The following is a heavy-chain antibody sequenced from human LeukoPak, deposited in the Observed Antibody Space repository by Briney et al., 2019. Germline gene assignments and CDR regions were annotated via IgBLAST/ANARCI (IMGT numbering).Heavy chain of an antibody. Sequence: SETLSLTCAVSGGSIISDYWSWIRQPPGKGLEWVGYIYYSGSTNYNPSLKSRVTISVDTNKNQFSLKLSSVTAADTAVYYCARTQTFGGVIVNWGQGTLVTVSS. J-gene: IGHJ4*02. CDR1: GGSIISDY. D-gene: IGHD3-16*02. CDR3: ARTQTFGGVIVN. CDR2: IYYSGST. V-gene: IGHV4-59*01.